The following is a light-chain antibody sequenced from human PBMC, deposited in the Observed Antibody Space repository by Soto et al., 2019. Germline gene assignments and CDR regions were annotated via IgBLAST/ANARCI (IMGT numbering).Light chain of an antibody. CDR2: DAS. Sequence: TQSPGTLSLSPGDRATLSCRSSQSVSSSYLAWYQQKPGQAPRLLIYDASNRATGIPARFSGSGSGTDFTLTISSLQSEDFAVYYCQQYNNWPRTFGQGTKVDIK. V-gene: IGKV3D-15*01. CDR3: QQYNNWPRT. J-gene: IGKJ1*01. CDR1: QSVSSSY.